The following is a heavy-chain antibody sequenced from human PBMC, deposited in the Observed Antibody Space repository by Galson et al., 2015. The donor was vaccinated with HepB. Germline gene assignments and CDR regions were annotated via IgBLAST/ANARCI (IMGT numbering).Heavy chain of an antibody. D-gene: IGHD5/OR15-5a*01. CDR3: ATEGLNFLRIQSVSGSRPRLRRGAFGS. CDR1: ESTFSRHT. Sequence: SLRLSCAVSESTFSRHTLHWVRQAPGKGLEWVAVFSSDITYKYYADSVKGRFTVSTDSSKTSGFLHMNSLTVEDTAMYYCATEGLNFLRIQSVSGSRPRLRRGAFGSWGQGTMVTVSS. CDR2: FSSDITYK. J-gene: IGHJ3*01. V-gene: IGHV3-30*04.